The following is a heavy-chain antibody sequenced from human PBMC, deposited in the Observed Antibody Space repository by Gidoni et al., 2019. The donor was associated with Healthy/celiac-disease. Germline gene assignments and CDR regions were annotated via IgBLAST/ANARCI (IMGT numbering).Heavy chain of an antibody. Sequence: EVQLLASGGGLVQPGGSLRPSCAASGFSFSSYAMSWVRQAPGKGLEWVAAISGSGGSTSYADSVKGRFTISRDNSKNTLYLQMNSLRAEDTAVYYCAKLPSFRHAFDIWGQGTMVTVSS. CDR1: GFSFSSYA. CDR2: ISGSGGST. V-gene: IGHV3-23*01. J-gene: IGHJ3*02. CDR3: AKLPSFRHAFDI.